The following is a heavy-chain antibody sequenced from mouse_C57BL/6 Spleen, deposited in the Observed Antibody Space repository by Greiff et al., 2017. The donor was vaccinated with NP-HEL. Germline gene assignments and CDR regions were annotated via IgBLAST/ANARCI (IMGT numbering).Heavy chain of an antibody. V-gene: IGHV5-4*03. D-gene: IGHD1-1*01. J-gene: IGHJ1*03. Sequence: EVMLVESGGGLVKPGGSLKLSCAASGFTFSSYAMSWVRQTPEKRLEWVATISDGGSYTYYPDNVKGRFTISRDNAKNNLYLQMSHLKSEDTAMYYCARGDYYGSSSRWYFDVWGTGTTVTVSS. CDR3: ARGDYYGSSSRWYFDV. CDR2: ISDGGSYT. CDR1: GFTFSSYA.